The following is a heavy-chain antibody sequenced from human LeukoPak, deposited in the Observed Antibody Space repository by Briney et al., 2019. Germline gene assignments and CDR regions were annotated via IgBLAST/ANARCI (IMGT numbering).Heavy chain of an antibody. CDR3: ARDHDFNYYDSSAYSALPDY. Sequence: SETLSLTCTVSGGSISGSSYYWGWIRQPPGKGLEWIGSIYYNGSTYYNPSLKSRVTISVDTSKNQFSLKLNSVTATDTAVYYCARDHDFNYYDSSAYSALPDYWGQGTLVTVSS. CDR1: GGSISGSSYY. V-gene: IGHV4-39*02. J-gene: IGHJ4*02. CDR2: IYYNGST. D-gene: IGHD3-22*01.